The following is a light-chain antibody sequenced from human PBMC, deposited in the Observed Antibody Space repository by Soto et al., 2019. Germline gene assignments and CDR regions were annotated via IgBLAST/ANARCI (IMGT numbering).Light chain of an antibody. V-gene: IGKV3-20*01. CDR3: QDSSTSPWP. J-gene: IGKJ1*01. Sequence: TQSPGNLSLSPGERATLSCRAVQSVTSTYMAWYQQKPGQAPRLLIYATSFRATGIPDRFRGSGSGTYFTLTISSLEPEDSAVYYCQDSSTSPWPFGQGTKVEIK. CDR1: QSVTSTY. CDR2: ATS.